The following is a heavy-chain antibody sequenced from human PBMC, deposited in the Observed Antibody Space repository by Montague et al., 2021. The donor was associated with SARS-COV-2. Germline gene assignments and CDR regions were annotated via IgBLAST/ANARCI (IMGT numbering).Heavy chain of an antibody. V-gene: IGHV4-39*01. CDR2: IYYSGST. D-gene: IGHD5/OR15-5a*01. Sequence: SETLSLTCTVSGGSISSSSYYWGWIRQPPGKGLEWIGSIYYSGSTYYNPSLKSRLTISVDTSKNQFSLKLSSVTAADTAVYYCARLYDSSSYYYGMDVWGQGTTVTVSS. J-gene: IGHJ6*02. CDR1: GGSISSSSYY. CDR3: ARLYDSSSYYYGMDV.